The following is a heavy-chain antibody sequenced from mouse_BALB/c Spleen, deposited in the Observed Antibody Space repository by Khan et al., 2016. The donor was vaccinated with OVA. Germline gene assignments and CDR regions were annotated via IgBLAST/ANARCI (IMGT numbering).Heavy chain of an antibody. J-gene: IGHJ2*01. CDR3: ARRGLRWDFDY. CDR1: GYTFINYW. Sequence: QIQLVQSGAELAKPGASVKMSCKASGYTFINYWILWVKQRPGQGLEWIGYINPSTGYTEYNQNFKDKATLTADKSSSTAYMQLSSLTSEDSAVYYGARRGLRWDFDYGGQGTTLTVSA. CDR2: INPSTGYT. D-gene: IGHD1-1*01. V-gene: IGHV1-7*01.